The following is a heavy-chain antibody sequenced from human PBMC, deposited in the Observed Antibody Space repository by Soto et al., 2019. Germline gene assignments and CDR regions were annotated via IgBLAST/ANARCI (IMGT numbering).Heavy chain of an antibody. Sequence: PGGSLRLSCAASGFTFSSYAMSWVRQAPGKGLEWVSAISGSGGSTYYAESVKGRFTISRDKSKNTLYLQMNSLRAEDTSVYYWAKGFYYDSSGYYPFDYWGQGTLVTVSS. CDR3: AKGFYYDSSGYYPFDY. V-gene: IGHV3-23*01. CDR2: ISGSGGST. D-gene: IGHD3-22*01. CDR1: GFTFSSYA. J-gene: IGHJ4*02.